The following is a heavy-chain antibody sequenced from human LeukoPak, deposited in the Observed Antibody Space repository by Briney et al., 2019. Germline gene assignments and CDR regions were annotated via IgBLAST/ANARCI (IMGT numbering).Heavy chain of an antibody. CDR1: GFTFSSYA. V-gene: IGHV3-23*01. CDR3: ANTPLLKYYYDSSGYVDY. D-gene: IGHD3-22*01. CDR2: ISGSGGST. J-gene: IGHJ4*02. Sequence: PGGSLRLSCAASGFTFSSYAMSWVRQAPGKGLEWVSAISGSGGSTYYADSVKGRFTISRDNSKNTLYLQMNSLRAEDTAVYYCANTPLLKYYYDSSGYVDYWGQGTLVTVSS.